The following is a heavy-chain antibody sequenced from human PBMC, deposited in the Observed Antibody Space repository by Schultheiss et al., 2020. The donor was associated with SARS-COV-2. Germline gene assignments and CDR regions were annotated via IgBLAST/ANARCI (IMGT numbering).Heavy chain of an antibody. CDR2: MNPNSGNT. J-gene: IGHJ6*02. Sequence: ASVKVSCKASGYTFTSYDINWVRQATGQGLEWMGWMNPNSGNTGYAQKFQGRVTMTRNTSISTAYMELSSLRSEDTAVYYCARDDCSSTSCYNPYYYYYGMDVWGQGTTVTVSS. CDR1: GYTFTSYD. V-gene: IGHV1-8*01. CDR3: ARDDCSSTSCYNPYYYYYGMDV. D-gene: IGHD2-2*02.